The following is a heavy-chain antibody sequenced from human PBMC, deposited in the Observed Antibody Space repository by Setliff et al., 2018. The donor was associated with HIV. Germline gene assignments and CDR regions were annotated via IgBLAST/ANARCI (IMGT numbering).Heavy chain of an antibody. Sequence: PSETLSLTCSVSGGSVNSGGYYWSWIRQPAGKELEWIGHIYNDGSTIYNPSLKSRLTISLDTSKDEFSLRLTSVTAADTAVYYCVRGDDILTGYFRPYFFDYWGQGTLVTVSS. CDR1: GGSVNSGGYY. D-gene: IGHD3-9*01. V-gene: IGHV4-61*10. CDR3: VRGDDILTGYFRPYFFDY. J-gene: IGHJ4*02. CDR2: IYNDGST.